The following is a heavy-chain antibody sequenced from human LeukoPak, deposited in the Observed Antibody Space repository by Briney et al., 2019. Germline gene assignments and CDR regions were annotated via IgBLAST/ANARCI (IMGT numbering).Heavy chain of an antibody. CDR3: ARASSSWKVFDY. V-gene: IGHV1-46*01. Sequence: ASVKDSCKASGYTFTSYYMHWVRQAPGQGLEWMGIINPSGGSTSYAQKFQGRVTMTRDMSTSTVYMELSSLRSEDTAVYYCARASSSWKVFDYWGQGTLVTVSS. CDR2: INPSGGST. D-gene: IGHD6-13*01. CDR1: GYTFTSYY. J-gene: IGHJ4*02.